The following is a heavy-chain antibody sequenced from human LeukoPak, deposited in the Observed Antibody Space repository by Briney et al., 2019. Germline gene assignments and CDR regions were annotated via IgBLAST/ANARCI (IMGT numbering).Heavy chain of an antibody. CDR2: FYTSGST. J-gene: IGHJ2*01. CDR1: GGSISSYY. D-gene: IGHD6-25*01. V-gene: IGHV4-4*07. Sequence: ASETLSLTCTVSGGSISSYYWNWIRQPAGKGLEWIGRFYTSGSTNYSPSLQSRVTMSVDTSNNHFSLKLSSVTAADTAVYYCARDSGYSDLWGRGTLVTVSS. CDR3: ARDSGYSDL.